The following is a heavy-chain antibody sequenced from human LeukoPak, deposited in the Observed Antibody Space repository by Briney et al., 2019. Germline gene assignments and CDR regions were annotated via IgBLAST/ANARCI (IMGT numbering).Heavy chain of an antibody. CDR2: IYYTGST. J-gene: IGHJ3*02. D-gene: IGHD4-17*01. CDR1: GGSISSYY. CDR3: ARGTVTTSIKSFDI. Sequence: SETLSLTCTVSGGSISSYYWSWIRQPPGKGLEWIGYIYYTGSTSYNPSLKSRVTISVDTSKNQCSLKLSSVTAADTAVYYCARGTVTTSIKSFDIWGQGTMATVSS. V-gene: IGHV4-59*08.